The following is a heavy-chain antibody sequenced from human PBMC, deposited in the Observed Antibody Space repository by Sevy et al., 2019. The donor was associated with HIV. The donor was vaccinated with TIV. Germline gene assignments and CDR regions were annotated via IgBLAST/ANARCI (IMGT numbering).Heavy chain of an antibody. CDR1: GYTCSDNY. D-gene: IGHD2-15*01. J-gene: IGHJ3*02. V-gene: IGHV1-2*06. Sequence: ASVKVSCKASGYTCSDNYMHWVRRAPGQGLEWVGRINPRTGDTKYAQKFQGRVTVTRDTSISTAYMELSRLTSDDTAIYYCAKDKLLDAFDIWGQGTRVTVSS. CDR3: AKDKLLDAFDI. CDR2: INPRTGDT.